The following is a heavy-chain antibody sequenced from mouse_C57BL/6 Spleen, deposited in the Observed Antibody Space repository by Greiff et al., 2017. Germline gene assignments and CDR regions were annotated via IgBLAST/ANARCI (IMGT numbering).Heavy chain of an antibody. CDR2: IYPGVGDT. V-gene: IGHV1-80*01. D-gene: IGHD2-13*01. J-gene: IGHJ2*01. CDR1: GYAFTSYW. CDR3: ERTGDWYFDD. Sequence: QVQLQQPGAELVKPGASVKFSCKASGYAFTSYWMHWVKQRPGKGLEWIGMIYPGVGDTNYNGKFKGKATLTADKSSSTACMPLSSLAAEDSAVYFCERTGDWYFDDWGQGTTLTVSS.